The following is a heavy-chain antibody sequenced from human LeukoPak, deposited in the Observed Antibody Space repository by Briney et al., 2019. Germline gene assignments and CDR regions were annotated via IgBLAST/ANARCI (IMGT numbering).Heavy chain of an antibody. V-gene: IGHV3-30*18. Sequence: GRSLRLSCAASGFTFSSYGMHWVRQAPGKGLEWVAVISYDGSNKYYADSVKGRFTISRDNSKSTLYLQMNSLRAEDTAVYYCAKAGAGSGSIFDYWGQGTLVTVSS. CDR3: AKAGAGSGSIFDY. CDR2: ISYDGSNK. CDR1: GFTFSSYG. J-gene: IGHJ4*02. D-gene: IGHD3-10*01.